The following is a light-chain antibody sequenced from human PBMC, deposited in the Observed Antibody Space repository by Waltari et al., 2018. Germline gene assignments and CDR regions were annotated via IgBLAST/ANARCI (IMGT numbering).Light chain of an antibody. J-gene: IGKJ2*03. CDR2: KVS. CDR1: QRLLYSDGNTY. Sequence: DIVMTQTPISLPVTPGEPASISCRSSQRLLYSDGNTYLQWYLQKPGQSPRLLIYKVSNRKSGVPDRFSGSGSGTDFTLKISKVEPEDGGIYYCMQTTKDPFSFGQGTKVEI. CDR3: MQTTKDPFS. V-gene: IGKV2D-29*02.